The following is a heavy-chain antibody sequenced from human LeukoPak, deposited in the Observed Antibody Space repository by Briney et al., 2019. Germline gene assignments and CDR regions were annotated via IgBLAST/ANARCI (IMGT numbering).Heavy chain of an antibody. Sequence: GGSLRLSCAASGFTSSSYGMHWVRQAPGKGLEWVAVISYDGSNKYYADSVKGRFTISRDNSKNTLYLQMNSLRAEDTAVYYCAKWAYYGSGSYYDYWGQGTLVTVSS. D-gene: IGHD3-10*01. CDR3: AKWAYYGSGSYYDY. CDR2: ISYDGSNK. CDR1: GFTSSSYG. V-gene: IGHV3-30*18. J-gene: IGHJ4*02.